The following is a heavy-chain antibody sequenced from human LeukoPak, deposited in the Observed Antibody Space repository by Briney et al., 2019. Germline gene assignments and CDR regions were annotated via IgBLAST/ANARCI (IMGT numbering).Heavy chain of an antibody. CDR3: ARDYYGSGSYYKPFDY. V-gene: IGHV1-69*01. D-gene: IGHD3-10*01. Sequence: ASVKVSCKASGGTFSSYAISWVRQAPGQGLEWMGGIIPIFGTANYAQKFQGRVTITADVSTSTAYMELSSLRSEDTAVYYCARDYYGSGSYYKPFDYWGQGTLVTVSS. J-gene: IGHJ4*02. CDR2: IIPIFGTA. CDR1: GGTFSSYA.